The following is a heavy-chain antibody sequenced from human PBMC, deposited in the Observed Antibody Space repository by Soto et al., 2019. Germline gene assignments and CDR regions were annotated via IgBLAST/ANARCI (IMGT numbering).Heavy chain of an antibody. CDR1: GFSLNTTGEG. CDR2: SYWDDEK. V-gene: IGHV2-5*02. CDR3: AHRRSQTYLSFDY. J-gene: IGHJ4*02. Sequence: QITLKESGPTLVKPTQTLTLTCTFSGFSLNTTGEGVGWIRQPPGKALEWLPLSYWDDEKRYSPSLRSRLTIIKDTSKSQVSLTMTNIDPVVTASYFCAHRRSQTYLSFDYWGQGSLVTVAS.